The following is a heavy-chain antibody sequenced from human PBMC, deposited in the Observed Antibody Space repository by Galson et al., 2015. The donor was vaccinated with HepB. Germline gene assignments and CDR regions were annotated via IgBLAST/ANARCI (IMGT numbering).Heavy chain of an antibody. CDR1: GFTFSSYS. CDR3: AREGGYCSGGSCYYHYYGMDV. CDR2: ISSSSSTI. D-gene: IGHD2-15*01. V-gene: IGHV3-48*01. Sequence: SLRLSCAASGFTFSSYSMNWVRQAPGKGLEWVSYISSSSSTIYYADSVKGRFTISRDNAKNSLYLQMNSLRAEDTAVYYCAREGGYCSGGSCYYHYYGMDVWGQGTTVTVSS. J-gene: IGHJ6*02.